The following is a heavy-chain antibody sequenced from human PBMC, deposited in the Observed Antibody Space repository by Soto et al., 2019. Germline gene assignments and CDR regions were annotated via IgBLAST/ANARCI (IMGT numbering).Heavy chain of an antibody. J-gene: IGHJ3*02. Sequence: SVKVSCKASGFTFTSSAVQWVRQARGQRLEWIGWIVVGSGNTNYAQKFQERVTITRDMSTSTAYMELSSLRSADTAVYYCASLSGSYCRDAFDIWGQGTMVTVSS. CDR3: ASLSGSYCRDAFDI. V-gene: IGHV1-58*01. CDR2: IVVGSGNT. D-gene: IGHD1-26*01. CDR1: GFTFTSSA.